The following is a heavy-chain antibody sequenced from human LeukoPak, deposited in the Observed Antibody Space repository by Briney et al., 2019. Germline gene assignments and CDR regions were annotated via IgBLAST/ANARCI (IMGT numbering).Heavy chain of an antibody. CDR1: GYTFTSYG. D-gene: IGHD6-13*01. J-gene: IGHJ6*02. CDR3: ARDLRVTAAGVLIYYYYGMDV. V-gene: IGHV1-18*01. Sequence: ASVKVSCKTPGYTFTSYGISWVRQAPGQGLEWMGWISAYNGNTNYAQILQDRVTMTTDTSTSTAYMELRSLRSDDTAVYYCARDLRVTAAGVLIYYYYGMDVWGQGTTVTVSS. CDR2: ISAYNGNT.